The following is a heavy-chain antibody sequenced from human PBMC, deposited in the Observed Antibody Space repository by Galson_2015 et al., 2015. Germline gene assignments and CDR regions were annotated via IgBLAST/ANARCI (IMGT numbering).Heavy chain of an antibody. V-gene: IGHV1-46*01. Sequence: SVKVSCKASGYTLSSYHMHWVRQAPGQGLEWMGIINPSSGSTRFSQNFQGRVTMTRDTSTSTVYRELNNLRSEDTALYYCARDADTTVIPYYWGQGTLVTVSS. CDR1: GYTLSSYH. CDR3: ARDADTTVIPYY. J-gene: IGHJ4*02. D-gene: IGHD4-17*01. CDR2: INPSSGST.